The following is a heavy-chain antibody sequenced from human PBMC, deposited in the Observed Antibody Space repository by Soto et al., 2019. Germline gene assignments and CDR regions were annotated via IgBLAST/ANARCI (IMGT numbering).Heavy chain of an antibody. CDR2: IKSKIYGGAT. D-gene: IGHD4-17*01. CDR3: TAGKYGDYYINY. CDR1: GFTFTDAW. V-gene: IGHV3-15*01. Sequence: EVQLVESGGGLVKPGGSLRLSCTASGFTFTDAWMSWVRQAPGKGLEWVGRIKSKIYGGATDYAAPVKGRFSISRDDSKNALYLQMNSLRTEDTALYYCTAGKYGDYYINYWGQGTLVTVSS. J-gene: IGHJ4*02.